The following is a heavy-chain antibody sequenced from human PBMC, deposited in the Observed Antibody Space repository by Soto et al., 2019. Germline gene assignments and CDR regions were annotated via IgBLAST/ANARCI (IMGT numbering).Heavy chain of an antibody. J-gene: IGHJ5*02. CDR3: ARRLEYSCTWAFDP. D-gene: IGHD6-6*01. Sequence: QVQLQESGPGLVKPSETLSLTCTVSGGSISSYYWSWIRQPPGKGLEWIASIYYGGSTNFNPSLKSRFTISVDTSMNQFSLKLSSVTAADTAVYYCARRLEYSCTWAFDPWGQGTLVTVSS. V-gene: IGHV4-59*08. CDR2: IYYGGST. CDR1: GGSISSYY.